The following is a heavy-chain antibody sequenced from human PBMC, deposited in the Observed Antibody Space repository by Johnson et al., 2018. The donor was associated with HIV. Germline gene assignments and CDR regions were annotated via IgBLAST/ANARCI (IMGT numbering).Heavy chain of an antibody. CDR2: ISGSGSTI. J-gene: IGHJ3*02. CDR1: GFTFSSYA. CDR3: AKNLRGYSYGLGAFDI. Sequence: VQLVESGGGLVQPGGSLRLSCAASGFTFSSYAMSWVRQAPGNGLGWVSAISGSGSTIYYADSVKGRFTISRDNAKNSLFLQMNSLRAVDTAVYYCAKNLRGYSYGLGAFDIWGQGTMVTVSS. D-gene: IGHD5-18*01. V-gene: IGHV3-23*04.